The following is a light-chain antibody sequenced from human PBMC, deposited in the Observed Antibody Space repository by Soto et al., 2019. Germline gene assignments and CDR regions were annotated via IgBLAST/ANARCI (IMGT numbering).Light chain of an antibody. CDR3: QQYGSSPPFT. Sequence: EIVLTQSPGTLSLSPGERATLSCSASQSVSSSYLAWYQQKPGQAPRLLIYGASSRATGIPDRFGGSGSGTDFTITISRLEPEDFAVYYCQQYGSSPPFTFGQGTKVDIK. V-gene: IGKV3-20*01. J-gene: IGKJ1*01. CDR1: QSVSSSY. CDR2: GAS.